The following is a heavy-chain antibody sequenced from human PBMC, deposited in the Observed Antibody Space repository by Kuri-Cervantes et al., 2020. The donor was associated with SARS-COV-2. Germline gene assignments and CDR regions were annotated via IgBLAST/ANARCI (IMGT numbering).Heavy chain of an antibody. J-gene: IGHJ5*02. CDR1: GFTFSDYY. CDR3: ARDRAAAAGDARFDP. CDR2: IKQDGSEK. Sequence: GESLKISCAASGFTFSDYYMSWIRQAPGKGLEWVANIKQDGSEKYYVDSVKGRFTISRDNAKNSLYLQMNSLRAEDTAVYYCARDRAAAAGDARFDPWGQGTLVTVSS. D-gene: IGHD6-13*01. V-gene: IGHV3-7*01.